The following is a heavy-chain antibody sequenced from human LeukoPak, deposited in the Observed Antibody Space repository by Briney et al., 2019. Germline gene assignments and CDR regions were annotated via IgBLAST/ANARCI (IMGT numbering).Heavy chain of an antibody. Sequence: GGTLRLSCAASGFTFDSYGMNWVRQAPGKGLEWVSGISGSGVYTYYADSVKGRFTISRDNAKNSLYLQMNSLRAEDTAVYYCARDHPPQWELPGYNWFDPWGQGTLVTVSS. CDR2: ISGSGVYT. J-gene: IGHJ5*02. D-gene: IGHD1-26*01. CDR1: GFTFDSYG. V-gene: IGHV3-21*01. CDR3: ARDHPPQWELPGYNWFDP.